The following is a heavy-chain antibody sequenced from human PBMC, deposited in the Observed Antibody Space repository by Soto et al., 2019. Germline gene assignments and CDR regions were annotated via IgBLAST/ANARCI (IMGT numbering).Heavy chain of an antibody. D-gene: IGHD1-26*01. V-gene: IGHV3-48*02. Sequence: GGSLRLSCAASGFTFTRHSMNWVRQAPGKGLEWVSYTSSSGGVIYYADSVKGRFSISRDNAKNALYLQMSSLRDEDTAVYYCVRDHFGLGLDYWGLGTLVTVSS. J-gene: IGHJ4*02. CDR1: GFTFTRHS. CDR3: VRDHFGLGLDY. CDR2: TSSSGGVI.